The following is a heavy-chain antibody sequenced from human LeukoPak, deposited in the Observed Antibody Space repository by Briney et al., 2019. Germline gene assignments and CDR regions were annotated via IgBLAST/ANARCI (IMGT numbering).Heavy chain of an antibody. CDR2: INHTGST. Sequence: PSETLSLTCAVYGGSFSSYYWSGIRQPPGKGLEWIGEINHTGSTNYNPSLKSRVTISVDTSKNQFSLKLNSVTAADTAVYYCARPPRRAAHGYFDLWGRGTLVTVSS. V-gene: IGHV4-34*01. CDR3: ARPPRRAAHGYFDL. J-gene: IGHJ2*01. CDR1: GGSFSSYY. D-gene: IGHD2-15*01.